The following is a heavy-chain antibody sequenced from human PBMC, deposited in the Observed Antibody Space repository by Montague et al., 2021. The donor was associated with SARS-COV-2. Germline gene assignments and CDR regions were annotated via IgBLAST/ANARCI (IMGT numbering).Heavy chain of an antibody. V-gene: IGHV2-70*11. D-gene: IGHD6-19*01. CDR3: AREYSSGVYFDY. Sequence: PALVTPTQTLTLTCTFSGFSLSTSGVGVGWIRQPPGKALEWLARIDWDDDKYYSTSLKTRLTISKDTSKNQVVLTMTNMDPVDTATYYCAREYSSGVYFDYWGQGTLVTVSS. J-gene: IGHJ4*02. CDR2: IDWDDDK. CDR1: GFSLSTSGVG.